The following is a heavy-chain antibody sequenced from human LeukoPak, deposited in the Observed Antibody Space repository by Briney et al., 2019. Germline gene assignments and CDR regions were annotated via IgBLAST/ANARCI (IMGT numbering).Heavy chain of an antibody. CDR1: GGSISSSRYY. Sequence: SETLSLTCTVSGGSISSSRYYWGWIRQPAGKGLEWIGRIYTSGSTNYNPSLKSRVTISVDTSKNQFSLKLSSVTAADTAVYYCARGSPYDFWSGTVRYNWFDPWGQGTLVTVSS. CDR3: ARGSPYDFWSGTVRYNWFDP. V-gene: IGHV4-61*02. D-gene: IGHD3-3*01. CDR2: IYTSGST. J-gene: IGHJ5*02.